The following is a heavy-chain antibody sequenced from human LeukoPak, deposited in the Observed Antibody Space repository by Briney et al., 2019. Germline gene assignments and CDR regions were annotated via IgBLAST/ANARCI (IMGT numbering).Heavy chain of an antibody. D-gene: IGHD1-26*01. Sequence: PGGSLRLSCAASGFTFSNYYMTWVRLPPGKGLEWVANIKPDGSEKWYVDSVKGRFTISRDNARNSRYLQMDGLRAEDTAVYYCARDRSPAYGGSYFDAFDIWGQGTMVTVSS. CDR1: GFTFSNYY. J-gene: IGHJ3*02. V-gene: IGHV3-7*01. CDR2: IKPDGSEK. CDR3: ARDRSPAYGGSYFDAFDI.